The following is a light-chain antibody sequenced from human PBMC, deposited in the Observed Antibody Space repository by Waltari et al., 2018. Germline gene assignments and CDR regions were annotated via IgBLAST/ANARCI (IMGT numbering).Light chain of an antibody. V-gene: IGKV3-20*01. CDR3: QHYADSPWT. J-gene: IGKJ1*01. CDR2: NTS. CDR1: QSVSNNY. Sequence: EIVLTQSPGTLSLSPGERATLSCRASQSVSNNYLAWYQQKPGQAPRLLIYNTSRRATGIPDRFSGSVSGTDFTLTISRLEPEDFAMYYCQHYADSPWTFGQGTRMEIK.